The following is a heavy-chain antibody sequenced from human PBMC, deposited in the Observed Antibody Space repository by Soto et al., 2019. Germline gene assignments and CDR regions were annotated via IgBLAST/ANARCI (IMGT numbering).Heavy chain of an antibody. V-gene: IGHV3-48*03. J-gene: IGHJ5*02. CDR2: ISSGGSTI. CDR3: AGKGHYNWFDP. Sequence: GGSLRLSCTASGFTFSTYEMNWVRQAPGKGLEWLSEISSGGSTIFYADSVKGRFTISRDNAKNSLYLQMNSLRVEDTAVYYCAGKGHYNWFDPWGQGTLVTVPQ. CDR1: GFTFSTYE.